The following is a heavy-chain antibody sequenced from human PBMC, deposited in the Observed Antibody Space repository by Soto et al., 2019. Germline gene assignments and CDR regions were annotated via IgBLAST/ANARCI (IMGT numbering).Heavy chain of an antibody. Sequence: QVQLVESGGGVVQPGRSLRLSCAASGFTFSSYGMHWVRQAPGKGLEWVAVISYDGSNKYYADSVKGRFTISRDNSKNTLYLQMNSLRAEDTAVYYCAKVRGSGWYVAEYFQHWGQGTLVTVSS. CDR3: AKVRGSGWYVAEYFQH. J-gene: IGHJ1*01. D-gene: IGHD6-19*01. V-gene: IGHV3-30*18. CDR2: ISYDGSNK. CDR1: GFTFSSYG.